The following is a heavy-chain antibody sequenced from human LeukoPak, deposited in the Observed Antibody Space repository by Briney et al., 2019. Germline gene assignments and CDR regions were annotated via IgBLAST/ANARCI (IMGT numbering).Heavy chain of an antibody. CDR2: INPNSGGT. Sequence: ASVKVSCKASGYTFTGYYMHWVRQAPGHGLEWMGWINPNSGGTNYAQKFQGRVTMTRDTSISTAYMELSRLRSDDTAVYYCARGVAAAGTGDAFDIWGQGTMVTVSS. CDR1: GYTFTGYY. J-gene: IGHJ3*02. CDR3: ARGVAAAGTGDAFDI. V-gene: IGHV1-2*02. D-gene: IGHD6-13*01.